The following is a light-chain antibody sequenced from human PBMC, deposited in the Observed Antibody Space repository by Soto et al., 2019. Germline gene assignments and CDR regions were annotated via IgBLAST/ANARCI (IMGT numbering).Light chain of an antibody. CDR2: DAS. Sequence: EIVLTQSPATLSLSPGERATLSCRASESVSRYLAWYQQKPGKAPRLLIYDASNRATGIPARFSGSGSGTDFTLTISSLEPEDFAVYYCQQRSNWPPGSTFGPGTKVDIK. CDR3: QQRSNWPPGST. CDR1: ESVSRY. J-gene: IGKJ3*01. V-gene: IGKV3-11*01.